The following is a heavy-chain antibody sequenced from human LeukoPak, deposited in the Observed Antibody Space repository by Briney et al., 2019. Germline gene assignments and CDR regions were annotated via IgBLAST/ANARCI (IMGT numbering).Heavy chain of an antibody. CDR3: ASSGWYIGNWFDP. CDR1: GYTFTSYA. Sequence: ASVKVSCKASGYTFTSYAMHWVRQAPGQRLEWMGWINAGNGNTKYSQKFQGRVTITRDTSASTAYMELGSLRSEDTAVYYCASSGWYIGNWFDPWGQGTLVTVSS. V-gene: IGHV1-3*01. D-gene: IGHD6-19*01. CDR2: INAGNGNT. J-gene: IGHJ5*02.